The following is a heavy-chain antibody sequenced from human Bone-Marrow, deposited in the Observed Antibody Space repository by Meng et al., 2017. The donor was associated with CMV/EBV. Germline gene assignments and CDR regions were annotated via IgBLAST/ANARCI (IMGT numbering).Heavy chain of an antibody. Sequence: GESLKISCAASGFTFSSYWMHWVRQAPGQGLEWMGWINPNSGGTNYAQKFQGRVTMTRDTSISTAYMELSRLRSDDTAVYYSARDRATTSSDAYFDFWGQGSLVTVSS. CDR2: INPNSGGT. D-gene: IGHD1-14*01. J-gene: IGHJ4*02. CDR3: ARDRATTSSDAYFDF. V-gene: IGHV1-2*02. CDR1: GFTFSSYW.